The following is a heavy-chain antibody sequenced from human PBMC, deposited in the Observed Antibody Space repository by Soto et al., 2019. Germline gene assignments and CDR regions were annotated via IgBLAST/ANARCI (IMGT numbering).Heavy chain of an antibody. CDR1: GFTFSSYA. Sequence: GGSLRLSCAASGFTFSSYAMSWVRQAPGKGLEWVSAISGSGGSTYYADSVKGRFTISRGNSKNTLYLQMNSLRAEDTAVYLCAKRGYGILACYSAPPYYYYYLEVWGKGTTVTVSS. V-gene: IGHV3-23*01. J-gene: IGHJ6*03. CDR3: AKRGYGILACYSAPPYYYYYLEV. D-gene: IGHD3-9*01. CDR2: ISGSGGST.